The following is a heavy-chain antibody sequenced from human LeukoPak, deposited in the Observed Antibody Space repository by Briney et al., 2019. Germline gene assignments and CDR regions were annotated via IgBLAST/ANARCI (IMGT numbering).Heavy chain of an antibody. CDR1: GFTFSSYW. J-gene: IGHJ4*02. V-gene: IGHV3-7*01. CDR2: LKQDGSEK. CDR3: VRFSGQGIKVNYFYY. Sequence: PGGSLRLSCAASGFTFSSYWMSWVRQAPGKGLEWVANLKQDGSEKYYVDSVKGRFTISRDNAKNSLYLQMNRPIAADTAVYYVVRFSGQGIKVNYFYYWGQGTPVTVSP. D-gene: IGHD4-23*01.